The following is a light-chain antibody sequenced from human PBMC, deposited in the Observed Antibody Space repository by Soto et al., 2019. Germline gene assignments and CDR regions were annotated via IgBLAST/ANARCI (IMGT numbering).Light chain of an antibody. V-gene: IGKV1-39*01. J-gene: IGKJ4*01. CDR3: QQSYSTPLT. Sequence: DIQMTPSPSSLSASVGDRVTITCRASQSISSYLIWYQQKPGKAPELLIYAASTLQSGVPSRFSGSGSGTDFTLTISSLQPEDFATYYCQQSYSTPLTFGGGTKVEIK. CDR1: QSISSY. CDR2: AAS.